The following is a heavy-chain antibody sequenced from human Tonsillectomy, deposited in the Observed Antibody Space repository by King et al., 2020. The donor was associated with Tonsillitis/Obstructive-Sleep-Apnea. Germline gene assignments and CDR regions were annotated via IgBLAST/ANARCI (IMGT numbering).Heavy chain of an antibody. CDR3: ATLGLGIGTDYFDD. CDR1: GGSISSSSYY. D-gene: IGHD7-27*01. V-gene: IGHV4-39*01. CDR2: IHYSGRS. Sequence: QLQESGPGLVKPSETLSLTCSVSGGSISSSSYYWGWIRQPPGKGLQWIGNIHYSGRSHYDPSLKIRVTMSVDTCKNQFSLNLSSVTAADTALYYCATLGLGIGTDYFDDWGQGTLVTVSS. J-gene: IGHJ4*02.